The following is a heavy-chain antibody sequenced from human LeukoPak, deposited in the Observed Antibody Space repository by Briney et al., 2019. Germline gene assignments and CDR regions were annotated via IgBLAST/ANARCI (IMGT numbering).Heavy chain of an antibody. V-gene: IGHV4-59*01. J-gene: IGHJ4*02. CDR1: GGSISSYY. CDR3: ARGQYYYDTTYYLDY. CDR2: IYYSGST. D-gene: IGHD3-22*01. Sequence: PSETLSLTCTVSGGSISSYYWSWIRQPPGKGLEWIGYIYYSGSTNYNPSLKSRVTISVDTSKNQFSLKLSSVTAADTAVYYCARGQYYYDTTYYLDYWGQGTLVTVSS.